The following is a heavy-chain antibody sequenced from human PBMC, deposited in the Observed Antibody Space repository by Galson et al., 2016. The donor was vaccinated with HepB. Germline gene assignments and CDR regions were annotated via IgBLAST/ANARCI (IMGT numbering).Heavy chain of an antibody. CDR3: ARGETAPATDWYFDL. D-gene: IGHD2-15*01. J-gene: IGHJ2*01. CDR2: TRYKSKWHN. Sequence: CAISGDSVSSNSAAWNWIRQSPSRGLEWLGRTRYKSKWHNDYAPSVKSRITINPDTSKNLFSLQLHSVTPEDTAVYYCARGETAPATDWYFDLWGRGTLVTVSS. CDR1: GDSVSSNSAA. V-gene: IGHV6-1*01.